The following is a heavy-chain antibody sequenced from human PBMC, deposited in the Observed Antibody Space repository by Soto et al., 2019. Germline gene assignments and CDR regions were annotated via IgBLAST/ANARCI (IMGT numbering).Heavy chain of an antibody. CDR2: IIPIFGTA. CDR3: ARVIVVVDTNYSYGMEV. Sequence: VKMCSKASGRTFSSRAVHWLRQAPGHGLKWMGGIIPIFGTANYAQKFQGRVTMTADKFTSTAYMELSRLRSEDTAVYYCARVIVVVDTNYSYGMEVWGQGTTVTVSS. V-gene: IGHV1-69*06. D-gene: IGHD2-15*01. J-gene: IGHJ6*02. CDR1: GRTFSSRA.